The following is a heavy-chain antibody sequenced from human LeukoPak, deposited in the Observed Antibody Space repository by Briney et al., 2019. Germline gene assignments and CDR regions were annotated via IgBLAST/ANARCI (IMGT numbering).Heavy chain of an antibody. J-gene: IGHJ4*02. CDR3: ARDYFSRYCSGGSCYTAFFDY. V-gene: IGHV4-34*01. D-gene: IGHD2-15*01. CDR1: GGSISSYY. CDR2: INHSGST. Sequence: SETLSLTCTVSGGSISSYYWSWIRQPPGKGLEWIGEINHSGSTNYNPSLKSRVTISVDTSKNQFSLKLSSVTAADTAVYYCARDYFSRYCSGGSCYTAFFDYWGQGTLVTVSS.